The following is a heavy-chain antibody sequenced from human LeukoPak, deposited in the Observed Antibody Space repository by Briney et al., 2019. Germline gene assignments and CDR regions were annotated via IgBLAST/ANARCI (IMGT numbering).Heavy chain of an antibody. D-gene: IGHD3-10*01. CDR1: GGSIGSGGYS. Sequence: KPSETLSLTCAVSGGSIGSGGYSWRWIRQPPGKGLEGIGYIYRSGSTYYNPSLKSRVTISVDTSKNQFSLKLSSVTAADTAVYYCARGLWFGELTNWPPYWYFDLWGRGTLVTVSS. J-gene: IGHJ2*01. V-gene: IGHV4-30-2*01. CDR2: IYRSGST. CDR3: ARGLWFGELTNWPPYWYFDL.